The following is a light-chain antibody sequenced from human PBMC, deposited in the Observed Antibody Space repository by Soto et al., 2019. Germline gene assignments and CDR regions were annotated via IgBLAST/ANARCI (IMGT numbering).Light chain of an antibody. CDR3: LVSYSGARV. Sequence: QTVVTQEPSLNVSPGGTVTLTCGFSTGAVTSGHYPYWFQQKPGQAPRTLIYDTNNKHSWTPARFSGSLLGGKAALTLSGAQPEDEADYYSLVSYSGARVFSGGTKRTVL. V-gene: IGLV7-46*01. CDR2: DTN. J-gene: IGLJ2*01. CDR1: TGAVTSGHY.